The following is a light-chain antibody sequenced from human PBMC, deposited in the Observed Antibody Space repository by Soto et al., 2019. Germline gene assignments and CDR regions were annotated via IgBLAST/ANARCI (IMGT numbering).Light chain of an antibody. J-gene: IGKJ3*01. Sequence: DIQLTQSPSFLSASVEDRVTMTCRANQGISSYLAWYQQKPGKAPKLLIYAASTLQSGVPSRFSGSGSGTEFTLTISSLQPEDFATYYCQHLNSYPHITFGPGTKVDIK. CDR2: AAS. CDR1: QGISSY. CDR3: QHLNSYPHIT. V-gene: IGKV1-9*01.